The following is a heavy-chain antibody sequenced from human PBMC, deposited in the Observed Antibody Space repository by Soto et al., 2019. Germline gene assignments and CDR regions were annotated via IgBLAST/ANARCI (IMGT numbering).Heavy chain of an antibody. J-gene: IGHJ4*02. Sequence: EVQLLESGGGLVQPGGSLRLSCAASGFTFSNYAMTWVRKAPGKGLEWVSTISGSGGSTYYADSVKGRFTISRDNSKNTLYLQMNSLRAEDTAVYYCAKDQRSSWYEIDYWGQGTLVTVSS. CDR3: AKDQRSSWYEIDY. V-gene: IGHV3-23*01. CDR1: GFTFSNYA. CDR2: ISGSGGST. D-gene: IGHD6-13*01.